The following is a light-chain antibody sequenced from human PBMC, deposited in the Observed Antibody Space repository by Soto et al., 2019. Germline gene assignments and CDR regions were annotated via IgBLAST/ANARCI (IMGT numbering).Light chain of an antibody. CDR2: KDS. CDR3: QSAERV. V-gene: IGLV3-25*03. Sequence: SSELTQPPSVSVSPGQTARITCSGDALPKQYAYWYQQKPGQAPVVVIYKDSERSSGMPERFSGSSSGTTVTLTISGVQAEDEADYYCQSAERVFGGGTKLTVL. J-gene: IGLJ3*02. CDR1: ALPKQY.